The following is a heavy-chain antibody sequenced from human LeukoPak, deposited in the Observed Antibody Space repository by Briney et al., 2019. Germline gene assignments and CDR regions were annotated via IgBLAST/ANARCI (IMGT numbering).Heavy chain of an antibody. V-gene: IGHV1-8*01. CDR1: GYTFTIFD. CDR3: AKGAIFGVTIRGYGMDV. D-gene: IGHD3-3*01. CDR2: MNPKTGDT. Sequence: ASVKVSCKASGYTFTIFDINWVRQAPGQGLEWVGWMNPKTGDTVYAQNFQGRVTMARDTSIGTVYMELNSLRSEDTAVYYCAKGAIFGVTIRGYGMDVWGQGTSVTVSS. J-gene: IGHJ6*02.